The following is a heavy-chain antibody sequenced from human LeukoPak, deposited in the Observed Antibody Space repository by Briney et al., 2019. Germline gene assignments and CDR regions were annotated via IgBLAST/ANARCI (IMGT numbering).Heavy chain of an antibody. V-gene: IGHV1-2*04. CDR2: IKPHSGDT. J-gene: IGHJ4*02. CDR3: ARETGACTSTTCYRYFDY. CDR1: GYTFTGFY. Sequence: APVKVSCKASGYTFTGFYIHWVRQAPGQGLEWMGWIKPHSGDTNYAQRFQDWVTMTRDTSLSTAYMEVSRLRSDDTAVYYCARETGACTSTTCYRYFDYWGQETLVTVSS. D-gene: IGHD2-2*02.